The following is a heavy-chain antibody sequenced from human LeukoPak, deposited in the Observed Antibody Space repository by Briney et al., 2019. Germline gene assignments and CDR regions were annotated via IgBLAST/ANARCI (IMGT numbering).Heavy chain of an antibody. CDR2: IGPDGSEK. Sequence: GGSLRLSCAASGFTFGYYWMSWVRQAPGTGLEWVANIGPDGSEKYYVDSVKGRFTISRDNAKSSLFLQMNSLRDEDTAVYYCARDRDYSFDYWGQGTLVTVSS. V-gene: IGHV3-7*01. D-gene: IGHD4-11*01. J-gene: IGHJ4*02. CDR1: GFTFGYYW. CDR3: ARDRDYSFDY.